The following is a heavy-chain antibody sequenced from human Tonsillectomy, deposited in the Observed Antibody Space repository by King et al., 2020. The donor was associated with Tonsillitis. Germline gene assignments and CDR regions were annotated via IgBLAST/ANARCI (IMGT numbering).Heavy chain of an antibody. Sequence: HVKLQQWGAGLLKPSETLSLTCAVYGGSLSGYYWNWIRQPPGKGLEWIGEINHSGSTNYNPSLKSRVTISVDTSKNHFSLKLNSVTAADTAVYYCARGETLQGDWFDPWGQGTLVTVSS. J-gene: IGHJ5*02. V-gene: IGHV4-34*01. D-gene: IGHD4-11*01. CDR3: ARGETLQGDWFDP. CDR1: GGSLSGYY. CDR2: INHSGST.